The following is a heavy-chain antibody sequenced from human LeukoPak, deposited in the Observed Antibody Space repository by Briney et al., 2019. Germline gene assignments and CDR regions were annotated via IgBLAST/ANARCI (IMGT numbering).Heavy chain of an antibody. CDR3: ASLGSSVAAAFDI. V-gene: IGHV4-34*01. CDR1: GGSFSGYY. J-gene: IGHJ3*02. D-gene: IGHD6-19*01. Sequence: SETLSLTCAVYGGSFSGYYWSWIRQPPGKGLEWIGEINHSGSTNYNPSLKSRVTISVDTSKNQFSLKLSSMTAADTAVYYCASLGSSVAAAFDIWGQGTMVTVSS. CDR2: INHSGST.